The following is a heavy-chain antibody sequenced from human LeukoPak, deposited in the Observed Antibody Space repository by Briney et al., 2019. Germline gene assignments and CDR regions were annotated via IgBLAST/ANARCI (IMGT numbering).Heavy chain of an antibody. Sequence: SETLSLTCTVSGGSISSSSYYWGWIRQPPGKGLEWIGSIYYSGSTNYNPSLKSRITISVDTSKNQFSLKLSSVTAADTAVYYCARDPIAAAHDAFDIWGQGTMVTVSS. V-gene: IGHV4-39*07. CDR3: ARDPIAAAHDAFDI. D-gene: IGHD6-13*01. J-gene: IGHJ3*02. CDR2: IYYSGST. CDR1: GGSISSSSYY.